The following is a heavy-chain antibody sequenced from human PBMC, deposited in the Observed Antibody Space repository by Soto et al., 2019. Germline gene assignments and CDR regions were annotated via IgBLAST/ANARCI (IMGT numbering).Heavy chain of an antibody. Sequence: SETLSLTCTVSGGSVSSGSYYWSWIRQPPGKGLEWIGYIYYSGSTNYNPSLKSRVTISVDTSKNQFSLKLSSVTAADTAVYYCARELTMYYYDSSGAFDIWGQGTMVTVSS. CDR1: GGSVSSGSYY. V-gene: IGHV4-61*01. D-gene: IGHD3-22*01. CDR3: ARELTMYYYDSSGAFDI. CDR2: IYYSGST. J-gene: IGHJ3*02.